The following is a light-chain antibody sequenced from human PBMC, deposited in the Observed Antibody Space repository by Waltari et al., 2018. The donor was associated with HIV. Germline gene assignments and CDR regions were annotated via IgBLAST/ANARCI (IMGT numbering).Light chain of an antibody. J-gene: IGLJ1*01. Sequence: QSALTQEASVSGTVGQKVTPSSTGHRNNIGSYAVGWYQQMSHGAPKTVMFGKSLPSVLPDRFSGSKSRTTASLTSSSLQPEEEAYYYCSTWDYSLSAHVYGTGTKVTVL. V-gene: IGLV1-44*01. CDR3: STWDYSLSAHV. CDR2: GKS. CDR1: RNNIGSYA.